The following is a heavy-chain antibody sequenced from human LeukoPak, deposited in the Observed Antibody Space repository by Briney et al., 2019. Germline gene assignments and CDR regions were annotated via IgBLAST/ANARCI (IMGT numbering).Heavy chain of an antibody. J-gene: IGHJ4*02. CDR1: GGTFSSYA. D-gene: IGHD3-22*01. V-gene: IGHV1-2*06. Sequence: ASVKVSCKASGGTFSSYAISWVRQAPGQGLEWMGRINPNSGGTNYAQKFQGRVTMTRDTSISTAYMELSRLRSDDTAVYYCARVRSITMIVVVIRGPGFYFDYWGQGTLVTVSS. CDR2: INPNSGGT. CDR3: ARVRSITMIVVVIRGPGFYFDY.